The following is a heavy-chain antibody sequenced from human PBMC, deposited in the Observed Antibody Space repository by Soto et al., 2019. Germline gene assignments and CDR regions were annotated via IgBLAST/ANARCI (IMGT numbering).Heavy chain of an antibody. CDR2: ISSSGSTI. D-gene: IGHD6-13*01. CDR3: ARDLRASSSWYRDPSAEYFQH. Sequence: PGGSLRLSCASSGFTFSDYYMSWIRQAPGKGLEWVSYISSSGSTIYYADSVKGRFTISRDNAKNSLYLQMNSLRAEDTAVYYCARDLRASSSWYRDPSAEYFQHWGQGTLVTVSS. CDR1: GFTFSDYY. V-gene: IGHV3-11*01. J-gene: IGHJ1*01.